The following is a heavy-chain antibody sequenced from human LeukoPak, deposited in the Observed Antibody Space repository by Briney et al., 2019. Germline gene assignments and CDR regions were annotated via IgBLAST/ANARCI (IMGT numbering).Heavy chain of an antibody. J-gene: IGHJ4*02. D-gene: IGHD3-10*01. CDR1: GFTFSSYW. CDR2: ISGDGGTT. V-gene: IGHV3-23*01. CDR3: AKHLWRDLVWFGEGYYFGY. Sequence: GGSLRLSCAASGFTFSSYWMRWVRQAPGKGLECVSVISGDGGTTYYADSVKGRFTISRDNSKNTLYLQMNSLRAEDTAVYYCAKHLWRDLVWFGEGYYFGYWGQGTLVTVSS.